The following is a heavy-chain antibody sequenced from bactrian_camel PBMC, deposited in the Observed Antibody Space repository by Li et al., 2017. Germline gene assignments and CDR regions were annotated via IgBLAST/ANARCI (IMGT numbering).Heavy chain of an antibody. CDR3: AARGPYCYTKLSVRDFTY. CDR1: GFTFGING. Sequence: DVQLVESGGGSVQTGGSLRLSCVASGFTFGINGMSWVRQAPGKGLEAVAAIRRDDLTAYTDSVKGRFTVSRDNANNTINLMMNSLKPEDTAMYYCAARGPYCYTKLSVRDFTYWGQGTQVTVS. J-gene: IGHJ6*01. D-gene: IGHD2*01. CDR2: IRRDDLT. V-gene: IGHV3S40*01.